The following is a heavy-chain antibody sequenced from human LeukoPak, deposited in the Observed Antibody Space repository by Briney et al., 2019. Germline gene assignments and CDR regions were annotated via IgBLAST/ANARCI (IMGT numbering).Heavy chain of an antibody. J-gene: IGHJ4*02. D-gene: IGHD3-10*01. CDR3: AGGRRVRGVGTEY. V-gene: IGHV3-21*04. CDR1: GFTFSSYS. CDR2: ISSSSSYI. Sequence: NPGGSLRLSCAASGFTFSSYSMNWVRQAPGKGLEWVSSISSSSSYIYYADSVKGRFTISRDNAKNSLYLQMNSLRAEDTAVYYCAGGRRVRGVGTEYWGQGTLVTVSS.